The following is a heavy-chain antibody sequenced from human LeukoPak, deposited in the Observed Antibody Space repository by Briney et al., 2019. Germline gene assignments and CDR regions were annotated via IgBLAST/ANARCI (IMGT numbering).Heavy chain of an antibody. Sequence: SETLSLTCTVSGGSISSSSYYWGWIRQPPGKGLEWIGSIYYSGSTYYNPSLKSRVTISVDTSKNQFSLKLSSVTAADTAVYYCARAVPYYYYGMDVWGQGTTVTVSS. CDR3: ARAVPYYYYGMDV. CDR2: IYYSGST. D-gene: IGHD6-6*01. V-gene: IGHV4-39*01. CDR1: GGSISSSSYY. J-gene: IGHJ6*02.